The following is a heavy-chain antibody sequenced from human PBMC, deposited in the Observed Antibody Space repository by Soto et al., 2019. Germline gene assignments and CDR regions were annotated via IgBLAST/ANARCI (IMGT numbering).Heavy chain of an antibody. V-gene: IGHV3-11*06. CDR2: IGSSSSYT. D-gene: IGHD2-2*01. CDR3: AVYCSSASCFDKAGDY. CDR1: GFTFSDYY. Sequence: GGSLRLSCAASGFTFSDYYMSWIRQAPGKGLEWVSYIGSSSSYTDYADSVKGRFTISRDNAKNSLYLQMNSLRAEDTAVYYCAVYCSSASCFDKAGDYWGQGTLVTVSS. J-gene: IGHJ4*02.